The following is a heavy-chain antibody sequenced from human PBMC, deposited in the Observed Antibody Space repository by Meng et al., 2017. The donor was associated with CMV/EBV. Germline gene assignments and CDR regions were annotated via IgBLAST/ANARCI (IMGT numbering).Heavy chain of an antibody. CDR1: GGYISSGDYF. D-gene: IGHD5-12*01. J-gene: IGHJ4*02. CDR2: IYYSGST. V-gene: IGHV4-30-4*08. Sequence: QQGSAPGLGKPPPTLLLTCSVSGGYISSGDYFWCWIREPPGKGLELIGYIYYSGSTYYNPSLKSRVTISVDTSKSQFSMKLSSVTAADTAVYYCASSGAREDDYWGQGTLVTVSS. CDR3: ASSGAREDDY.